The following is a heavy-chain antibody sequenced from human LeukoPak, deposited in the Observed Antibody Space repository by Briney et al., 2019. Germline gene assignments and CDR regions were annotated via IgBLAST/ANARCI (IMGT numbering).Heavy chain of an antibody. CDR2: ISWNSGSI. Sequence: PGRSLRLSCAASGFTFGDYAMHWVRQASGKGLEWVSGISWNSGSIGYADSVKGRFTISRDNAKNSLYLQMNSLRAEDTALYYCAKDILSFSGGWAWLRFLPLGLAFDLWGRGTLVTVSS. D-gene: IGHD5-12*01. CDR1: GFTFGDYA. CDR3: AKDILSFSGGWAWLRFLPLGLAFDL. J-gene: IGHJ2*01. V-gene: IGHV3-9*01.